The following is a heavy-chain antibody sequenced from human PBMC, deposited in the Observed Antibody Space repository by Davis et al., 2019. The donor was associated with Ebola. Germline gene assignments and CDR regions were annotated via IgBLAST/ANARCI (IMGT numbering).Heavy chain of an antibody. CDR3: ARALHDEVLDY. CDR1: GFSFSSYA. Sequence: GESLKISCAASGFSFSSYAMHWVRQSPGKGLEWVAVISHDGSTKYYADSVKGRFTISRDNSKNTLFLQMDSLRPDDTAIYFCARALHDEVLDYWGQGTPVTVSS. CDR2: ISHDGSTK. D-gene: IGHD1-1*01. V-gene: IGHV3-30-3*01. J-gene: IGHJ4*02.